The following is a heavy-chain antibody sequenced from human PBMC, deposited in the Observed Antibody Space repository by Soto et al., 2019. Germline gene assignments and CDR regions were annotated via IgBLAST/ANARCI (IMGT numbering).Heavy chain of an antibody. V-gene: IGHV1-8*01. Sequence: GASVKVSCKASGYIFTNNDVSWVRQATGQGLEWMGWMNPGSGDTGYAQKFQGRVTMTRDISIATAYMELSSLRSDDTAIYYCARMATFGSLNWFDPWGQGTLGTVSA. J-gene: IGHJ5*02. CDR3: ARMATFGSLNWFDP. CDR2: MNPGSGDT. D-gene: IGHD3-16*01. CDR1: GYIFTNND.